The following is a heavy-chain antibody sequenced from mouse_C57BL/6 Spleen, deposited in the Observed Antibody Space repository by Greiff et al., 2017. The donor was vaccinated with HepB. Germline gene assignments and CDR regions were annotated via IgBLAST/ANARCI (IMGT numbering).Heavy chain of an antibody. J-gene: IGHJ3*01. V-gene: IGHV1-20*01. Sequence: EVQLQQSGPELVKPGDSVKISCKASGYSFTGYFMNWVMQSHGKSLEWIGRINPYNGDTFYNQKFKGKATLTVDKSSSTAHMELRSLTSEDSAVYYCARDDDGQAWFAYWGQGTLVTVSA. D-gene: IGHD2-4*01. CDR2: INPYNGDT. CDR1: GYSFTGYF. CDR3: ARDDDGQAWFAY.